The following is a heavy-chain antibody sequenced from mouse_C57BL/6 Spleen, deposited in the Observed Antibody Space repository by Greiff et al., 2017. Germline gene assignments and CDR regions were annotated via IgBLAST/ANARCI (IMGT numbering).Heavy chain of an antibody. CDR3: ARWSTTAYFDH. J-gene: IGHJ2*01. V-gene: IGHV1-55*01. CDR1: GYTFTSYW. D-gene: IGHD1-2*01. CDR2: IYPGSGST. Sequence: QVQLQQPGAELVKPGASVKMSCKASGYTFTSYWITWVKQRPGQGLEWIGDIYPGSGSTNYNEKFKSKATLTVGTSSSTAYMQLSSLTSEDSAVYYCARWSTTAYFDHWGQGTTLTVSS.